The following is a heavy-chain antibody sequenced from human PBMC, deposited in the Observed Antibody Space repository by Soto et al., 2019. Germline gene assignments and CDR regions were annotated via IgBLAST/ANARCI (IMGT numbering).Heavy chain of an antibody. CDR2: IYPGDSDT. J-gene: IGHJ4*02. CDR1: GCSFTSYW. V-gene: IGHV5-51*01. Sequence: PGESLKISCKGSGCSFTSYWIGWVRQMPGKGLEWMGIIYPGDSDTRFSPSFQGQVTISADKSISTAYLQWSSLKASDTAMYYCARNGITGTTSPDYWGQGTLVTVSS. CDR3: ARNGITGTTSPDY. D-gene: IGHD1-7*01.